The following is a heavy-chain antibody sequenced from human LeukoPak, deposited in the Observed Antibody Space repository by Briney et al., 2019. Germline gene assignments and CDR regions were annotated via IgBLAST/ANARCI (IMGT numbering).Heavy chain of an antibody. V-gene: IGHV3-30*02. CDR3: AKEKAFSGSYGAFDY. CDR2: IRHDGSNK. J-gene: IGHJ4*02. CDR1: GFTFSSYG. D-gene: IGHD1-26*01. Sequence: PGGSLRLSCAASGFTFSSYGMHWVRQAPGKGLEWVAFIRHDGSNKYYADSVKGRFTISRDNSKNTLYLQMNSLRAEGTAVYYCAKEKAFSGSYGAFDYWGQGTLVTVSS.